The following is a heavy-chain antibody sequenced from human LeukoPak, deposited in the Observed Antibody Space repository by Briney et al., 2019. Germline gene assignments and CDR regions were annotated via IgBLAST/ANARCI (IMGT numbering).Heavy chain of an antibody. CDR2: IKSKTDGGTT. Sequence: TGGSLRLSCAASGFTFSNAWMSWVRQAPGKGLEWVGRIKSKTDGGTTDYAAPVKGRFTISRDDSKNTLYLRMNSLKTEDTAVYYCTTEEGNYYGSGSYYRDAFDIWGQGTMVTVSS. J-gene: IGHJ3*02. D-gene: IGHD3-10*01. CDR1: GFTFSNAW. CDR3: TTEEGNYYGSGSYYRDAFDI. V-gene: IGHV3-15*01.